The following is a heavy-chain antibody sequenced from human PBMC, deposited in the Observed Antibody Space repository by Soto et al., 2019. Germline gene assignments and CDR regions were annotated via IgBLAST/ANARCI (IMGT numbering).Heavy chain of an antibody. CDR1: GFTIRSYG. CDR2: ISGYSGQT. J-gene: IGHJ6*02. D-gene: IGHD2-15*01. V-gene: IGHV1-18*04. Sequence: ASVKVSCKASGFTIRSYGITWVRQAPGQGLEWMGWISGYSGQTKYAQNVQDRVTMTTDTSTSTAYMERRSLRSDDTAVYYCARDLIEGGELGYCSGGSCYSHYYYYGMDVWGQGTTVTVSS. CDR3: ARDLIEGGELGYCSGGSCYSHYYYYGMDV.